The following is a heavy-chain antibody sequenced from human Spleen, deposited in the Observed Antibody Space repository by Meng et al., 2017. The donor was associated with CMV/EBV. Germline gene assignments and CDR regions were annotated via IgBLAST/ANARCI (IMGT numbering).Heavy chain of an antibody. J-gene: IGHJ4*02. CDR1: GGSVSSGGSY. V-gene: IGHV4-31*03. D-gene: IGHD6-19*01. CDR3: ARVSSGWDYFDY. Sequence: VRRQGWGPGLVHPSQPLPPTCTGSGGSVSSGGSYWTWIRQHPGKGLEWFGNIYYSGSTFYNPSLKRRVIISIDTSKNQFSLNLGSVTAADTAVYYCARVSSGWDYFDYWGQGTLVTVSS. CDR2: IYYSGST.